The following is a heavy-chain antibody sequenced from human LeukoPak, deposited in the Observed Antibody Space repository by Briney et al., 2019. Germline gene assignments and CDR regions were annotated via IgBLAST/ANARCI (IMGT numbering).Heavy chain of an antibody. Sequence: ASVKVSCKASGYTFTGYYMHWVRQAPGQGLEWMGIINPSGGSTSYAQKFQGRVTMTRDMSTSTVYMELSSLRSEDTAVYYCARRGGSYYFEEYFQHWGQGTLVTVSS. V-gene: IGHV1-46*01. CDR2: INPSGGST. D-gene: IGHD1-26*01. CDR3: ARRGGSYYFEEYFQH. J-gene: IGHJ1*01. CDR1: GYTFTGYY.